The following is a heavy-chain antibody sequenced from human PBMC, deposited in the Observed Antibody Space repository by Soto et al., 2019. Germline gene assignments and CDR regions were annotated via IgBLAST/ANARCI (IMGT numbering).Heavy chain of an antibody. CDR2: ISGSGGST. J-gene: IGHJ6*02. D-gene: IGHD3-22*01. Sequence: GGSLRLSCAASGFTFSSYAMSWARQAPGKGLEWVSAISGSGGSTYYADSVKGRFTISRDNSKNTLYLQMNSLRAEDTAVYYCAKDEYYYDSSGYSGPYGMDVWGQGTTVTVSS. V-gene: IGHV3-23*01. CDR1: GFTFSSYA. CDR3: AKDEYYYDSSGYSGPYGMDV.